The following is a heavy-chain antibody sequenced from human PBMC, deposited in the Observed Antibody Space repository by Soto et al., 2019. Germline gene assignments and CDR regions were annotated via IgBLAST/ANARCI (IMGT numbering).Heavy chain of an antibody. CDR1: GFTFRWFG. CDR3: AKGEVRGIIPSYFDY. Sequence: GSLRLSCAGSGFTFRWFGMNWVRQAPGKGLEWVARISNDGSNEYYVDSVKGRFTISRDNSKNTLYLQMDSLRAEDTAVYYCAKGEVRGIIPSYFDYWGLGTLVTVSS. V-gene: IGHV3-30*18. J-gene: IGHJ4*02. D-gene: IGHD3-10*01. CDR2: ISNDGSNE.